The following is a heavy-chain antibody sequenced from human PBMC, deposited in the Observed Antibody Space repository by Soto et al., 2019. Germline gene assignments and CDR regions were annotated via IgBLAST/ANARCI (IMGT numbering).Heavy chain of an antibody. CDR3: ARAFSSGFDY. CDR2: ISYDGSNK. CDR1: GFTFSSYA. Sequence: GGSLRLSCAASGFTFSSYAMHWVRQAPGKGLEWVAVISYDGSNKYYADSVKGRFTISRDNSKNTLYLQMNSLRAEDTAVYYCARAFSSGFDYWGQGTLVTVSS. V-gene: IGHV3-30-3*01. D-gene: IGHD6-19*01. J-gene: IGHJ4*02.